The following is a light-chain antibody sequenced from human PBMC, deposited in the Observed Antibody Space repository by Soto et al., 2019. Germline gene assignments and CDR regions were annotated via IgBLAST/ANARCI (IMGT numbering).Light chain of an antibody. CDR1: QSVSSY. V-gene: IGKV3-20*01. CDR2: DAS. CDR3: QQYGSSPS. J-gene: IGKJ1*01. Sequence: IVLTRAPGAQCVAPGGRATLSCRASQSVSSYLAWYQQKPGQAPRLLIYDASNRATGIPARFSGSGSGTDFNLTISSLVPEDFAVYSCQQYGSSPSFGPGTKVDIK.